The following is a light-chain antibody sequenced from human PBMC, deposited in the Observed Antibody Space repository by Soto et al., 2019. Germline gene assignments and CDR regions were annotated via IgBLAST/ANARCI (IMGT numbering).Light chain of an antibody. V-gene: IGLV2-8*01. J-gene: IGLJ1*01. CDR1: SSDVGPYKY. CDR3: SSYASGNSYV. Sequence: QSALAQPPSASASPGQSVTISCTGTSSDVGPYKYVSWYQQHPGKAPKLIIYEVNKRPSGVPDRFSGSKSGNTASLTVSGLQAEDEADYYCSSYASGNSYVFGTGTKVT. CDR2: EVN.